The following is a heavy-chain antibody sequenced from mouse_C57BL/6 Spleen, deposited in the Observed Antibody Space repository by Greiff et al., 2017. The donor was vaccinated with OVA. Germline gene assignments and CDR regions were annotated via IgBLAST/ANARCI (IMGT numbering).Heavy chain of an antibody. Sequence: VQLQQSGPELVKPGASVKISCKASGYTFTDYYMNWVKQSHGKSLEWIGDINPNNGGTSYNQKFKGKATLTVDKSSSTAYMELRSLTSEDSAVYYCARGEDNYAMDYWGQGTSVTVSS. CDR3: ARGEDNYAMDY. V-gene: IGHV1-26*01. CDR1: GYTFTDYY. J-gene: IGHJ4*01. CDR2: INPNNGGT. D-gene: IGHD3-3*01.